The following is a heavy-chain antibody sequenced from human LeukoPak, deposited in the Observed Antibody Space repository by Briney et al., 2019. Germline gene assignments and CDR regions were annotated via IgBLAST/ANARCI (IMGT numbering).Heavy chain of an antibody. CDR1: GFTYSVYA. J-gene: IGHJ4*02. Sequence: GGSLRLSCAVSGFTYSVYAMSWVRQAPGKGLEWVSTISGSGDTTYSADSVKGRFTISRDNSKNTLYLQMNSLRAEDTAVYYCAKPPRPAAAAGTSIFDYWGQGTLVTISS. D-gene: IGHD6-13*01. CDR3: AKPPRPAAAAGTSIFDY. CDR2: ISGSGDTT. V-gene: IGHV3-23*01.